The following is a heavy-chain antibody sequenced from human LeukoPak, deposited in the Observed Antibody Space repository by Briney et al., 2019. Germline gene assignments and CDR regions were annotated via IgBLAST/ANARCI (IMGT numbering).Heavy chain of an antibody. CDR1: GFAVSSNY. D-gene: IGHD3-10*01. Sequence: GGSLRLSCAASGFAVSSNYMSWVRQAPGKGLEWVSVIYSGGSTYYADSVKGRFTISRDNSKNTLYLQMNSLRAEDTAVYYCARAGRWSGGSDGMDVWGQGTTVTVSS. J-gene: IGHJ6*02. CDR2: IYSGGST. CDR3: ARAGRWSGGSDGMDV. V-gene: IGHV3-53*01.